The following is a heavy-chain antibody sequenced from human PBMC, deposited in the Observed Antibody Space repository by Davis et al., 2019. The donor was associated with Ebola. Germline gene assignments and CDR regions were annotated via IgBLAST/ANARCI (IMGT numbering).Heavy chain of an antibody. Sequence: ASVKVSCKASGGTFSSYAISWVRQAPGQGLEWMGGIIPNSGGTNYAQKFQGRVTMTRDTSINTAYMELSRLRSDDTAVYYCARGVDSGSYYGAFDIWGQGTMVTVSS. D-gene: IGHD1-26*01. CDR3: ARGVDSGSYYGAFDI. CDR2: IIPNSGGT. J-gene: IGHJ3*02. V-gene: IGHV1-2*02. CDR1: GGTFSSYA.